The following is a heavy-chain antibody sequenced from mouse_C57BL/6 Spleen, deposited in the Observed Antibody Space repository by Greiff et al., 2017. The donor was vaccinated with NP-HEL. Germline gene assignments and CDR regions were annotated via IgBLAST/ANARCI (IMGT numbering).Heavy chain of an antibody. J-gene: IGHJ1*03. V-gene: IGHV14-2*01. CDR3: ARRYYYGSSYVYWYFDV. CDR1: GFNIKDYY. CDR2: IDPEDGET. Sequence: VQLQQSGAELVKPGASVKLSCTASGFNIKDYYMHWVKQRTEQGLEWIGRIDPEDGETKYAPKVQGKATITADTSSNTAYLQLSSLTSEDTAVYYCARRYYYGSSYVYWYFDVWGTGTTVTVSS. D-gene: IGHD1-1*01.